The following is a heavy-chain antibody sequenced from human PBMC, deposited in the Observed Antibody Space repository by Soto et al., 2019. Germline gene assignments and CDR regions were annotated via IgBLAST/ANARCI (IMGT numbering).Heavy chain of an antibody. CDR1: GGTFSSYG. CDR2: IIPIVGTT. CDR3: AGFAGPHFGMDV. J-gene: IGHJ6*02. Sequence: QVQLVQSGAEVKNPGSSLKVSCKTSGGTFSSYGIDWMRQAPGQGLEWMGGIIPIVGTTNYAQTLQGRLTIAADKSTGTAYMHLSSLRSEDTAVYYCAGFAGPHFGMDVWGQGTTVTVSS. V-gene: IGHV1-69*10.